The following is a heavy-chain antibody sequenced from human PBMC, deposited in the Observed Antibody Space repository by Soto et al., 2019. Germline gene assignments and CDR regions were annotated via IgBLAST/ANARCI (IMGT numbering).Heavy chain of an antibody. Sequence: QVQLQESGPGLVKPSETLSLTCTVSGVSVSSGSFYWAWIRQPPGKGLEWIGFGSYSGTTNYKPSLKSRVTISVDTSRSQSYLKVSSLTAADTAVYYCARGATVTQYDYWGQGTLVTVSS. CDR1: GVSVSSGSFY. CDR2: GSYSGTT. D-gene: IGHD4-17*01. CDR3: ARGATVTQYDY. J-gene: IGHJ4*02. V-gene: IGHV4-61*01.